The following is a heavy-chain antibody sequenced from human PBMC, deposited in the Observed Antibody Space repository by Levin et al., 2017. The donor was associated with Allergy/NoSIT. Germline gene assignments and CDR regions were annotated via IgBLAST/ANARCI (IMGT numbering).Heavy chain of an antibody. Sequence: GESLKISCAASGFTFSRYGMHWVRQSPGKGLEWVAVISYDGTNKYYADSVKGRFTISRDNSKNTLYLQMNSLRAEDTAVYYCAKDHDIVATDSLGYWGQGTLVTVSS. D-gene: IGHD5-12*01. CDR2: ISYDGTNK. J-gene: IGHJ4*02. V-gene: IGHV3-30*18. CDR1: GFTFSRYG. CDR3: AKDHDIVATDSLGY.